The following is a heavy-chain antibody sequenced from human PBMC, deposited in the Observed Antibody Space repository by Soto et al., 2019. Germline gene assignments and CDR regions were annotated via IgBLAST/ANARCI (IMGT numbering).Heavy chain of an antibody. Sequence: QVQLVQSGAELKKPGSSVKVSCKASGDTFSGYPINWVRQAPGEGLEWMGRIIPVFGTTNDAQRFEGRVTFTEDESTNTGYMELRGLLCEDTAVYYCARDGGFGELKYWGPGTLVTVSS. D-gene: IGHD3-10*01. CDR3: ARDGGFGELKY. J-gene: IGHJ4*02. V-gene: IGHV1-69*18. CDR2: IIPVFGTT. CDR1: GDTFSGYP.